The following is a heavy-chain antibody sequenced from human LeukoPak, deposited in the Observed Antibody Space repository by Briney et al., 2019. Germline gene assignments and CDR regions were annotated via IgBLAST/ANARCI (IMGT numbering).Heavy chain of an antibody. Sequence: SETLSLTCTVSGGSISSYYWSWIRRPPGKGLEWIGYIYYSGSTNYNPSLKSRVTISVDTSKNQFSLKLSSVTAADTAVYYCARRDYGVNSGEYFQHWGQGTLVTVSS. V-gene: IGHV4-59*08. CDR3: ARRDYGVNSGEYFQH. J-gene: IGHJ1*01. CDR1: GGSISSYY. CDR2: IYYSGST. D-gene: IGHD4-23*01.